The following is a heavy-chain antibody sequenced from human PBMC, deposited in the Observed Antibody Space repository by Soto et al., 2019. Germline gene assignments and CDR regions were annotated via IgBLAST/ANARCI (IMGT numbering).Heavy chain of an antibody. CDR2: ISSGGTYT. Sequence: AESLTLSCAASGFTLSTYWMHWVRQVPGKGLVWVSRISSGGTYTNYADSVKGRFTISRDSARNTLFLQMNYLTGEDTAVYYCARTFVDGMAGFGPWGQGTLVTVSS. D-gene: IGHD2-15*01. CDR3: ARTFVDGMAGFGP. CDR1: GFTLSTYW. V-gene: IGHV3-74*01. J-gene: IGHJ5*02.